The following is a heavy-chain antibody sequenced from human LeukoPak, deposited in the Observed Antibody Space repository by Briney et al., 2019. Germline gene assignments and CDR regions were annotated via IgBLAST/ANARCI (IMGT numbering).Heavy chain of an antibody. CDR3: AKDPSPGHNSGWYGKYFQH. J-gene: IGHJ1*01. CDR1: GFTFSSYA. D-gene: IGHD6-19*01. Sequence: SGRSLRLSCAASGFTFSSYAMHWVRQAPGKGLEWVALTSYDGSNTYYADSVKGRFTISRDNSESTLYLQMNSLRAEDTAVYYCAKDPSPGHNSGWYGKYFQHWGQGTLVTVSP. CDR2: TSYDGSNT. V-gene: IGHV3-30*04.